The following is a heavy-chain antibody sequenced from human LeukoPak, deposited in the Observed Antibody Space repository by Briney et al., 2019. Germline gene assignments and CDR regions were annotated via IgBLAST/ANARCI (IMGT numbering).Heavy chain of an antibody. J-gene: IGHJ4*02. CDR2: IYYSGST. CDR1: GDSISATSYY. Sequence: PSETLSLTCTVSGDSISATSYYWGWIRQPPGKELEWIGSIYYSGSTYYNPSLKSRVTMSVDTSKHQFSLKLSSVTAADTAVYYCARTLNKYSGSYYRGYDYWGQGTLVTVSS. V-gene: IGHV4-39*01. CDR3: ARTLNKYSGSYYRGYDY. D-gene: IGHD1-26*01.